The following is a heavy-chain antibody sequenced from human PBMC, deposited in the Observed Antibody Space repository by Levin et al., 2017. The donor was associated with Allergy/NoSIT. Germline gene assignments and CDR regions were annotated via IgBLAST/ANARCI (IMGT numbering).Heavy chain of an antibody. CDR3: AKDQDVWGSYRWAFDS. Sequence: PGGSLRLSCAASGFTFSSYAMSWLRQAPGKGLEWVSALSGSGSSTYFADSVKGRFTISRDNSKNTLYLEMNSLRAEDTAVYYCAKDQDVWGSYRWAFDSWGQGTLVTVSS. V-gene: IGHV3-23*01. CDR2: LSGSGSST. J-gene: IGHJ4*02. CDR1: GFTFSSYA. D-gene: IGHD3-16*02.